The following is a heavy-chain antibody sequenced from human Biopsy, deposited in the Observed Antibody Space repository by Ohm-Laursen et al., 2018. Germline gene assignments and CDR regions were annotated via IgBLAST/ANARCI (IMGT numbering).Heavy chain of an antibody. CDR1: GLTVNDHY. CDR2: LHDRGVT. D-gene: IGHD3-22*01. Sequence: SLRLSCTASGLTVNDHYMSGVRQAPGKGLEWVSSLHDRGVTYYADSVKGRFTISRDNSRNTLYLQMNSLTPEDTAVYFCANGRHYSDRGAYYHGAFGLWGQGTMVTVSS. CDR3: ANGRHYSDRGAYYHGAFGL. V-gene: IGHV3-53*01. J-gene: IGHJ3*01.